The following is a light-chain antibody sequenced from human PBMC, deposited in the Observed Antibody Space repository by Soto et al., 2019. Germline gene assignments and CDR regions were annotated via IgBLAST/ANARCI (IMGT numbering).Light chain of an antibody. Sequence: EVVLTRSPGPLSLSPCESATPFFSGSPRVGSNYLAWYQQKPGQPPRLLIHGASSRASGIPDRFSGSGSGTDFTLTISRLQPEDFAVYYCQQYASTRWTFGQGTKVDI. CDR1: PRVGSNY. CDR3: QQYASTRWT. J-gene: IGKJ1*01. CDR2: GAS. V-gene: IGKV3-20*01.